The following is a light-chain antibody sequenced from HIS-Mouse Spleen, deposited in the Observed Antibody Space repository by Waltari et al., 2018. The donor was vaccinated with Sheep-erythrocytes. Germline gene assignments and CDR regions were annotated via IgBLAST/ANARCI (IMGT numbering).Light chain of an antibody. CDR2: AAS. Sequence: AIQMTQSPSSLSASVGDRVTITCRASQGIRNDLGWYQLKPGKAPKLLIYAASSLQSGVPSRFSGSGSGTDFTLTISSLQPEDIATYYCQQYDNLLTFGGGTKVEIK. CDR3: QQYDNLLT. J-gene: IGKJ4*01. CDR1: QGIRND. V-gene: IGKV1-6*01.